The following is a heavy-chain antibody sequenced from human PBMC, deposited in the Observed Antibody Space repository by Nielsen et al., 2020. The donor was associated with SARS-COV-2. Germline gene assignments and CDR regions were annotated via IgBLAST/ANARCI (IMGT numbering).Heavy chain of an antibody. J-gene: IGHJ6*02. V-gene: IGHV3-33*01. CDR3: ARDGPLDGDYNYYYYGMDV. D-gene: IGHD4-17*01. Sequence: WIRQPPGKGLEWVAVIWYDGSNKYYADSVKGRFTISRDNSKNTLYLQMNNLRAEDTAVYYCARDGPLDGDYNYYYYGMDVWGQGTTVTVSS. CDR2: IWYDGSNK.